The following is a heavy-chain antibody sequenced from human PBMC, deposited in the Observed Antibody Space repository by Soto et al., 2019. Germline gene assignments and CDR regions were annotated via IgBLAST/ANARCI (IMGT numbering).Heavy chain of an antibody. CDR1: GGTFSSYA. CDR3: ASRKGYSGYDRPPYYYYYGMDF. Sequence: GASVKVSYKASGGTFSSYAISWVRQAPGQGLEWMGGIIPIFGTANYAQKFQGRVTITADKSTSTAYMELSSLRSEDTAVYYCASRKGYSGYDRPPYYYYYGMDFWGQGTTVTVSS. V-gene: IGHV1-69*06. CDR2: IIPIFGTA. D-gene: IGHD5-12*01. J-gene: IGHJ6*02.